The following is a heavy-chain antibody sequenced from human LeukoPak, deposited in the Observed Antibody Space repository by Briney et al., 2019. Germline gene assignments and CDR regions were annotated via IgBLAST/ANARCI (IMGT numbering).Heavy chain of an antibody. V-gene: IGHV4-34*01. D-gene: IGHD2-15*01. CDR2: INHSGST. Sequence: SETLSLTCAVYGGSFSGYYWSWIRQPPGKGLEWIGEINHSGSTNYNPSLKSRVTISVDTSKSQFSLKLSSVTAADTAVYYCARGGYCSGGSCSVFDPWGQGTLVTVSS. CDR1: GGSFSGYY. J-gene: IGHJ5*02. CDR3: ARGGYCSGGSCSVFDP.